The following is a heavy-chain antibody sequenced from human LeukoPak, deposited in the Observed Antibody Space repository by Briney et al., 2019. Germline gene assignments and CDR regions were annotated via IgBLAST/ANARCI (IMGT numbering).Heavy chain of an antibody. V-gene: IGHV4-61*01. CDR1: GGSVSSGSYY. CDR2: IYYSGST. CDR3: ARSLPPGDYFDY. Sequence: PSETLSLTCTVSGGSVSSGSYYWSWIRQPPGRGLEWIGYIYYSGSTNYNPSLKSRVTISVDTSKNQSSLKLSSVTAADTAVYYCARSLPPGDYFDYWGQGTLVTVSS. J-gene: IGHJ4*02. D-gene: IGHD3-10*01.